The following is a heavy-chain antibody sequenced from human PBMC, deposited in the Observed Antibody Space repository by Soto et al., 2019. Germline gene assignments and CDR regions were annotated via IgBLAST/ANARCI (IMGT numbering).Heavy chain of an antibody. Sequence: GGSLRLSCAASQFTFMRHAMNWVRQAPGKGLEWVSSISASGGSPYYADSVKGRFTISRDNSKNTLYLQVNSLRVEDTAIYYCARGLYDQSWSNYFDSWGQGTLVTVSS. CDR2: ISASGGSP. J-gene: IGHJ4*02. CDR1: QFTFMRHA. CDR3: ARGLYDQSWSNYFDS. D-gene: IGHD3-16*01. V-gene: IGHV3-23*01.